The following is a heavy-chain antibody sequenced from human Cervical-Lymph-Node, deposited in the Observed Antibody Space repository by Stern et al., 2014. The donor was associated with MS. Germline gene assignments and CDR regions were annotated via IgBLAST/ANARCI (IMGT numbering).Heavy chain of an antibody. V-gene: IGHV3-74*01. J-gene: IGHJ4*02. CDR2: INTDGSVT. D-gene: IGHD1-26*01. CDR1: GYSFSSYW. Sequence: EVQLVESGGGVVQPGGSLRLSCVASGYSFSSYWLHWVRQVPGKGLVWVSRINTDGSVTNYADSVKGRFTISRDNAKNTLYLHMNNLGVEDTAVYYCGKDLSGREDYWGQGTLVTVSS. CDR3: GKDLSGREDY.